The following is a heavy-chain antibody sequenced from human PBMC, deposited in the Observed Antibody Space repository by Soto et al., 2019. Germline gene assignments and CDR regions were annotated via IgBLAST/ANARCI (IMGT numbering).Heavy chain of an antibody. V-gene: IGHV3-15*01. J-gene: IGHJ6*02. CDR1: GFTFSNAW. CDR2: IKSKTDGGTT. CDR3: TTSTIAVAGKSYYYYGMDV. D-gene: IGHD6-19*01. Sequence: EVQLVESGGGLVKPGGSLRLSCAASGFTFSNAWMSWVRQAPGKGLEWVGRIKSKTDGGTTDYAAPVKGRFTISRDDSKNTLYLQMNSLKTEDTAVYYCTTSTIAVAGKSYYYYGMDVWGQGTTVTVSS.